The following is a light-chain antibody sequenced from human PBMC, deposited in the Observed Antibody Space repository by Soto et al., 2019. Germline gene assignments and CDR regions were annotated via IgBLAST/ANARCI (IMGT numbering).Light chain of an antibody. CDR3: QQYNVYPYT. CDR2: KAS. V-gene: IGKV1-5*03. Sequence: DIQMTQSPSTLSASVGDRVTITCRASESIKTWLAWYQQRPGKAPNLLIYKASSLQSGVSSRFSGSGSGTEFTLIISSLQPDDSATYYCQQYNVYPYTFGQGTMVQI. J-gene: IGKJ2*01. CDR1: ESIKTW.